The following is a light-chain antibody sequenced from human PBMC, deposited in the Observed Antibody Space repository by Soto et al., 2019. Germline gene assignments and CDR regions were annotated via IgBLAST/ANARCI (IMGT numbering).Light chain of an antibody. CDR2: DNS. CDR3: QVWESGSENYV. CDR1: NIGSEP. J-gene: IGLJ1*01. Sequence: SYELTQPPSVSVAPGQTATITCGGNNIGSEPVHWYQQKPGRAPVLVVFDNSDRPSGIPERLSGSKSGNTATLTISRVEAGDEADYYCQVWESGSENYVFGAGTKVTVL. V-gene: IGLV3-21*02.